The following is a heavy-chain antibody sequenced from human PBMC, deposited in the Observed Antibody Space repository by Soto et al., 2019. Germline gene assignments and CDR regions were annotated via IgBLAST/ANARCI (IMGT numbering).Heavy chain of an antibody. Sequence: GASVKVSCKASGYTFTSYAMHWVRQAPGQRLEWMGWINAGNGNTKYSQKFQGRVTMTTDTSTSTAYMELRSLRSDDTAVYYCARDGYYESSGYYYDWYFDLWGRGTLVTVSS. D-gene: IGHD3-22*01. CDR1: GYTFTSYA. CDR3: ARDGYYESSGYYYDWYFDL. J-gene: IGHJ2*01. CDR2: INAGNGNT. V-gene: IGHV1-3*01.